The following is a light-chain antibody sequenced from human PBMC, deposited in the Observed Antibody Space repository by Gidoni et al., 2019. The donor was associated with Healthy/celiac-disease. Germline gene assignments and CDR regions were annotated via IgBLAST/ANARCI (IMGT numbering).Light chain of an antibody. CDR1: QSVSSSY. CDR3: QQYGRSPFT. J-gene: IGKJ5*01. CDR2: VAS. Sequence: EMVLTQPPGTLSLSPGERATLSCRASQSVSSSYLAWYRQKPGQAPRLLIYVASSRATGLPDRFSGSGSGTDFTLTISRLEPEDFAVYYCQQYGRSPFTFGQGTRLEIK. V-gene: IGKV3-20*01.